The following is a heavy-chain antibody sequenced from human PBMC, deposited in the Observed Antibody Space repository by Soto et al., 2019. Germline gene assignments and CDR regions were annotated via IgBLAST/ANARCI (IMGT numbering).Heavy chain of an antibody. CDR1: GFTFSSYS. J-gene: IGHJ3*02. D-gene: IGHD3-22*01. CDR3: ASPEYYYDSSGYLADAFDI. Sequence: LRLSCAASGFTFSSYSMNWVRQAPGKGLEWVSYISSSSSTIYYADSVKGRFTISRDNAKNSLYLQMNSLRDEDTAVYYCASPEYYYDSSGYLADAFDIWGQGTMVTVSS. V-gene: IGHV3-48*02. CDR2: ISSSSSTI.